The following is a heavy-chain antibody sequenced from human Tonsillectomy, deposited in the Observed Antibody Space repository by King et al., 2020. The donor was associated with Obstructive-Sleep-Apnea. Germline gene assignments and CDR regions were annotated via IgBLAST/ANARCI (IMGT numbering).Heavy chain of an antibody. CDR1: GGSISSSSYY. D-gene: IGHD3-3*01. CDR2: IYYSGST. CDR3: ARAILEWLNYFDY. V-gene: IGHV4-39*07. Sequence: QLQESGPGLVKPSETLSLTCTVSGGSISSSSYYWGWIRQPPGKGLEWIGRIYYSGSTYYNPSLKSRVTISVDTSKNQFSLKLSSVTAADTAVYYCARAILEWLNYFDYWGQGTLVTVSS. J-gene: IGHJ4*02.